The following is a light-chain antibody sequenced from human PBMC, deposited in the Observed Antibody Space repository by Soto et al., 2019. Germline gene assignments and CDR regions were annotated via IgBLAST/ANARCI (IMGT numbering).Light chain of an antibody. CDR1: RTLLYGSNNNNY. Sequence: DRVMTQSPDSLPVSLGERANLNCKPSRTLLYGSNNNNYLAWYQQKPGQPPKLLIYWAYTRMSGVTDRFSGSGSGKDFTLTINNLQAEDVAVYYCQQYYETHVTFGGGTKVEIK. V-gene: IGKV4-1*01. CDR3: QQYYETHVT. J-gene: IGKJ4*01. CDR2: WAY.